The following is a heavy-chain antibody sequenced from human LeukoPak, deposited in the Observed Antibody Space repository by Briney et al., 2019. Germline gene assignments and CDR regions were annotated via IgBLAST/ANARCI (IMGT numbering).Heavy chain of an antibody. D-gene: IGHD6-19*01. Sequence: SETLSLTCTVSGGSISSSSYYWGWIRQPPGKGLEWIGSIYYSGSTYYNPSLKSRVTISVDTSKNQFSLKLSSVTAADTAVYYCARGASIAVAGPAFDYWGQGTLVTVSS. J-gene: IGHJ4*02. CDR2: IYYSGST. CDR1: GGSISSSSYY. V-gene: IGHV4-39*01. CDR3: ARGASIAVAGPAFDY.